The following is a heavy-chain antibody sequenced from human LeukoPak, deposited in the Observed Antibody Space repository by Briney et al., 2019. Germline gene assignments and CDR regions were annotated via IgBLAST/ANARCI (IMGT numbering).Heavy chain of an antibody. V-gene: IGHV1-2*02. D-gene: IGHD2-2*01. CDR3: ARGLTDEHQLILHWFDP. CDR1: GYTFTGYY. CDR2: INPNSGGT. Sequence: ASVKVSCKASGYTFTGYYTHWVRQAPGQGLEWMGWINPNSGGTNYAQKFQGRVTMTRDTSITTAYMELSRLISDDTAVYYCARGLTDEHQLILHWFDPWGQGTLVTVSS. J-gene: IGHJ5*02.